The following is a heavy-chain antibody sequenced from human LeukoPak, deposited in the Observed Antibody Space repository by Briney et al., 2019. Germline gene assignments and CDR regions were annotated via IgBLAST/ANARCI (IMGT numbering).Heavy chain of an antibody. CDR2: IKQDGSEK. Sequence: PGGSLRLSCAASGFTFSSYWMNWVRQAPGKGLEWVANIKQDGSEKYYVDSAKGRFTISRDNAKNSLYLQMYSLRAEGTAVYYCARVYSGTNVRYFDLWGRGTLVTVSS. V-gene: IGHV3-7*04. J-gene: IGHJ2*01. CDR3: ARVYSGTNVRYFDL. D-gene: IGHD1-26*01. CDR1: GFTFSSYW.